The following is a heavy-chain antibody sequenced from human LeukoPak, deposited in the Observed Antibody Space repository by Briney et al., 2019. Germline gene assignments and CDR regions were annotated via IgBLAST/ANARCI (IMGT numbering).Heavy chain of an antibody. D-gene: IGHD2-2*01. V-gene: IGHV1-18*01. CDR1: GYTFTTFG. CDR2: IRAYTGNT. Sequence: ASVKVSCKASGYTFTTFGITWVRQAPGKGLEWMGWIRAYTGNTNYAPKFQGRVTMTTDTSTSTAHMELRSLTSDDTAVYYCARVASTTCDCPDYFDYWGQGTLVTVSS. CDR3: ARVASTTCDCPDYFDY. J-gene: IGHJ4*02.